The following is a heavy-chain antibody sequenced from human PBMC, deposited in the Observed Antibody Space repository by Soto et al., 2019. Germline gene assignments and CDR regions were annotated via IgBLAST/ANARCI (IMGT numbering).Heavy chain of an antibody. V-gene: IGHV3-30*18. CDR3: VKDIHFLGIWYFDL. CDR2: ISYDGSDT. D-gene: IGHD3-16*01. CDR1: GFTFSSFG. J-gene: IGHJ2*01. Sequence: EQLAESGGGEVQSGRSLRLSCEASGFTFSSFGMHWVRQAPGKGLEWVAVISYDGSDTYFADSVKGRFTISRDNSKNTVYLQMNSLRVEDTAVYYCVKDIHFLGIWYFDLWGRGSLVSVSS.